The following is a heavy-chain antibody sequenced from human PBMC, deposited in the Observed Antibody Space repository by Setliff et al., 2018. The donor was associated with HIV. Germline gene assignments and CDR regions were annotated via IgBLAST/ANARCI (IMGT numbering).Heavy chain of an antibody. D-gene: IGHD1-20*01. CDR1: GESFSGCF. CDR3: ATGITMAPDY. Sequence: SETLSLTCAVYGESFSGCFWSWIRQPPGKGLEWIGEINHSGSTNYNPSLKSRVSISVATSKNQFSPKLSSVTAADTAVYYSATGITMAPDYWGQGSLVTVSS. V-gene: IGHV4-34*01. CDR2: INHSGST. J-gene: IGHJ4*02.